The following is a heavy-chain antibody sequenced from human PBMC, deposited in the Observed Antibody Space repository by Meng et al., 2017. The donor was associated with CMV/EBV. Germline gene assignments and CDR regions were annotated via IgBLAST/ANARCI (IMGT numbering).Heavy chain of an antibody. CDR1: GGSFSGYY. V-gene: IGHV4-34*01. CDR3: ARGGNWFDP. Sequence: VPPRQGGEGLLTSQTAHSQTCGFYGGSFSGYYWSRIRQPPGKGLEWIGEINHSGSTNYNPSLKSRVTISVDTSKNQFSLKLSSVTAADTAVYYCARGGNWFDPWGQGTLVTVSS. CDR2: INHSGST. J-gene: IGHJ5*02.